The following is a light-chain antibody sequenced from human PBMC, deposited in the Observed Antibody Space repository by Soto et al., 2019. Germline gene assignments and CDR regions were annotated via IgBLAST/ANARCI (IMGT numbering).Light chain of an antibody. V-gene: IGLV3-21*04. J-gene: IGLJ2*01. CDR3: QVWDSSSDHLV. CDR2: YDS. Sequence: SYELTQPPSVSVAPGKTARITCGGTNIGSKSVHWYQQKPGQAPVLVIYYDSDRPSGLPERFSGSNSGNTATLTISRVEAGDEADYYCQVWDSSSDHLVFGGGTQLTVL. CDR1: NIGSKS.